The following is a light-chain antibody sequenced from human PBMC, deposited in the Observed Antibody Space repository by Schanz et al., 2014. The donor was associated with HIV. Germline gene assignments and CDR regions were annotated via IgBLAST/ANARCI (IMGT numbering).Light chain of an antibody. CDR1: QRLSSSY. J-gene: IGKJ4*01. Sequence: EIVLTQSPGSLSLSPGGRATLSCGASQRLSSSYLAWYQQKRDQPPRLVIYATSTRAAGIPDRFSGTGSGTDFTLTISSLAPEDFAVYYCQYFGNSGGTFGGGTKVEIK. V-gene: IGKV3-20*01. CDR2: ATS. CDR3: QYFGNSGGT.